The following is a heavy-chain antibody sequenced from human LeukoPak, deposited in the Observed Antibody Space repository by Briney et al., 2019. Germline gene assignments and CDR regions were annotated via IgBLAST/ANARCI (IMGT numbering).Heavy chain of an antibody. Sequence: SETLSLTCAVYGGSFSGYYWSWIRQPPGKGLEWIGEINHSGSTNYNPSLKSRVTISVDTSKNQFSLKLSSVTAADTAVYYCASLRVTSIWGQGTMVTVSS. CDR1: GGSFSGYY. CDR3: ASLRVTSI. J-gene: IGHJ3*02. CDR2: INHSGST. D-gene: IGHD1-14*01. V-gene: IGHV4-34*01.